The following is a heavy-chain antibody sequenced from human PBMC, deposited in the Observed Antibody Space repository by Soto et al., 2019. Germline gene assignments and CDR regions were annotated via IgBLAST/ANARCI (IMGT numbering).Heavy chain of an antibody. V-gene: IGHV3-30*18. Sequence: GGSLSLSCAASGFTFSSYSMNWVRQAPGKGLEWVAVISYDGSNKYYADSVKGRFTISRDNSKNTLYLQMNSLRAEDTAVYYCAKGNYGNYYFDYWGQGTLVTVSS. CDR3: AKGNYGNYYFDY. CDR2: ISYDGSNK. CDR1: GFTFSSYS. D-gene: IGHD4-17*01. J-gene: IGHJ4*02.